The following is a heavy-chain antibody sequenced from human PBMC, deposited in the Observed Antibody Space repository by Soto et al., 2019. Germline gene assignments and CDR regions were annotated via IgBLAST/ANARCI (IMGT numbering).Heavy chain of an antibody. V-gene: IGHV1-2*04. J-gene: IGHJ6*03. D-gene: IGHD5-12*01. CDR1: GDSFNDYY. CDR2: INPNSGVT. CDR3: ARESGGATATLDYYYFYMDV. Sequence: QVQLVQSGAEVRKPGASVTVSCRSSGDSFNDYYIHWVRQAPGQGLAWMGWINPNSGVTKYAQKFQGWVSMTRDTSLRTVYMQLSRRRSDDTPVYYCARESGGATATLDYYYFYMDVWGTGTKVTVSS.